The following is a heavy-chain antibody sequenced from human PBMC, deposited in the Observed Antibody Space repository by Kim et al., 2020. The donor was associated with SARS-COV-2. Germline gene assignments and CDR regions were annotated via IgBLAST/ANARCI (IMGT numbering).Heavy chain of an antibody. Sequence: SETLSLTCTVSGGSISSSSYYWGWIRQPPGKGLEWIGSLYYSGSTYYNPSLKSRVTISVDTSKNQFSLKLSPVTAADTAVYYCGRKDYSNSSGSFDYWGQGTLVTVSS. D-gene: IGHD6-6*01. CDR1: GGSISSSSYY. CDR3: GRKDYSNSSGSFDY. V-gene: IGHV4-39*07. CDR2: LYYSGST. J-gene: IGHJ4*02.